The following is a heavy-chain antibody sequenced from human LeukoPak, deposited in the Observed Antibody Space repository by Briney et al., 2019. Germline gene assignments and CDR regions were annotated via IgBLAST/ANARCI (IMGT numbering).Heavy chain of an antibody. V-gene: IGHV1-46*01. Sequence: ASVKVSCKASGYTFTSYYMHWVRQAPGQGLEWMGIINPSGGSTSYAQKFQGRVTMTRDTSTSTVYMELSSLRSENTAVYYCARRGGVAGPFDYWGQGTLVTVSS. D-gene: IGHD6-19*01. CDR3: ARRGGVAGPFDY. J-gene: IGHJ4*02. CDR2: INPSGGST. CDR1: GYTFTSYY.